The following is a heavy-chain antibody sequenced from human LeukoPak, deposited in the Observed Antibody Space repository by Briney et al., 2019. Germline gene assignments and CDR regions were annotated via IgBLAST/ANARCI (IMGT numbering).Heavy chain of an antibody. V-gene: IGHV4-4*07. CDR1: GGSISSYY. D-gene: IGHD6-13*01. CDR3: ARDRQDSSSWGDFDY. CDR2: IYTSGST. Sequence: SETLSLTCTVSGGSISSYYWSWIRQPAGKGLEWIGRIYTSGSTNYNPSLKSRVTMSVDTSKNQFSLKLRSVTAADTAVYYCARDRQDSSSWGDFDYWGQGTLVIVSS. J-gene: IGHJ4*02.